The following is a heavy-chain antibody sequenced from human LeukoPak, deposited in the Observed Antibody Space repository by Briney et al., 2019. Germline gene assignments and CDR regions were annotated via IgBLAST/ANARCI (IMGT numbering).Heavy chain of an antibody. Sequence: GGSLRLSCAASGFTFSSYSMNWVRQAPGKGLEWVSSISSSSSYIYYADSVKGRFTISRDNAKNSLYLQMNSLRAEDTAVYYCARLQWFGGYYFDYWGRGTLVTVSS. D-gene: IGHD3-10*01. CDR1: GFTFSSYS. CDR2: ISSSSSYI. V-gene: IGHV3-21*01. J-gene: IGHJ4*02. CDR3: ARLQWFGGYYFDY.